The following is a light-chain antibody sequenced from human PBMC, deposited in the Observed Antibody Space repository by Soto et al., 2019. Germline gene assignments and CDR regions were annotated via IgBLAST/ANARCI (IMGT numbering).Light chain of an antibody. CDR3: SSYTSSSTVV. Sequence: QSALTQPPSVSGSPGQSVTISCTGTNSDVGSYNRVSWYQHPPGTVPKLIIYEVNNRPSGVPDRFSGSKSGNTASLTISGLQAEDEADYYCSSYTSSSTVVFGGGTKLTVL. J-gene: IGLJ2*01. V-gene: IGLV2-18*02. CDR2: EVN. CDR1: NSDVGSYNR.